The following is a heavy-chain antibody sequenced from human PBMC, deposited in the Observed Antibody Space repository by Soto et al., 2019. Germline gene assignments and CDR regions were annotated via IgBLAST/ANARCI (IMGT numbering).Heavy chain of an antibody. J-gene: IGHJ5*02. V-gene: IGHV3-23*01. D-gene: IGHD3-10*01. CDR3: ARDAISMVRGTNNWFDP. CDR2: ISGGGIST. CDR1: GFTFSNYA. Sequence: EVQLLESGGGLVQPGGSLTLPCAASGFTFSNYAMSWVRQAPGKGLEWVSAISGGGISTYYADSVRGRFTISRDNSRNTLYLRMNRLRAEDTAVYYCARDAISMVRGTNNWFDPWGQGTLVTVSS.